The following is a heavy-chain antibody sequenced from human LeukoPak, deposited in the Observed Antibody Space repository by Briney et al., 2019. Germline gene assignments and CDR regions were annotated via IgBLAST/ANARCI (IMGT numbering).Heavy chain of an antibody. CDR2: ISGSGGST. CDR1: GFTFSSYA. J-gene: IGHJ4*02. Sequence: GGSLRLSCAASGFTFSSYAMSWVRQAPGKGLEWVSIISGSGGSTYYADSVKGRFTISRDNSKNTLYLQMNSLRVEDTAVYYCARVLSDSSGWYHFDYWGQGTLVTVSS. V-gene: IGHV3-23*01. CDR3: ARVLSDSSGWYHFDY. D-gene: IGHD6-19*01.